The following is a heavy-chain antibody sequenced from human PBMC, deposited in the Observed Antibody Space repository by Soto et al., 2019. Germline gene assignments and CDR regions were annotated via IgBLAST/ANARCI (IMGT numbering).Heavy chain of an antibody. D-gene: IGHD3-10*01. Sequence: QVTLKESGPVLVKPTETLTLTCTVSGFSLSNAVMGVSWIRQPPGKALAWLAQIFSNDDKSYTTSLKTRLTVYKDTSNRQVVRTMNNMDPVDTATYYCARIGSREVWRSYGSYYYFYYMDVWGKGTTVTGSS. CDR1: GFSLSNAVMG. CDR3: ARIGSREVWRSYGSYYYFYYMDV. CDR2: IFSNDDK. V-gene: IGHV2-26*01. J-gene: IGHJ6*03.